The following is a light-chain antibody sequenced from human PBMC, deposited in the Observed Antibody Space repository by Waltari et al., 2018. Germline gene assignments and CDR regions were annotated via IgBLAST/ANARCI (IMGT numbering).Light chain of an antibody. CDR1: QAISNY. J-gene: IGKJ4*01. Sequence: DIQMTQSPSFLSTSVGDRVTITWRASQAISNYLAWYQQKPGKVPKLLIYAASILQSGVPSRFSGTGSGTGFSLTISSLQPEDVATYYCQKYNSAPLTFGGGTKVEIK. CDR3: QKYNSAPLT. V-gene: IGKV1-27*01. CDR2: AAS.